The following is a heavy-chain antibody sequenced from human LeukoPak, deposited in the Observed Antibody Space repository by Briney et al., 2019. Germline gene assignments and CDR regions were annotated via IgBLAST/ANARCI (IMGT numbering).Heavy chain of an antibody. Sequence: GGSLRLSCAASGFTFSSYSMNWVRQAPGKGLEWVSSISSSSSYIYYADSVKGRFTISRDNAKNSLYLQMNSLRAEDTAVYYCEKDGTYHDILTGYRRTSAYYFDYWGQGTLVTVS. J-gene: IGHJ4*02. V-gene: IGHV3-21*01. CDR1: GFTFSSYS. D-gene: IGHD3-9*01. CDR2: ISSSSSYI. CDR3: EKDGTYHDILTGYRRTSAYYFDY.